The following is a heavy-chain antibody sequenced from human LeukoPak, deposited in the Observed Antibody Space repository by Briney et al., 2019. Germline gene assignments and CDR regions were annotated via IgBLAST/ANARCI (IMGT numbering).Heavy chain of an antibody. Sequence: VGSLRLSCAASGFIFCSCAMHWVRQAPGKGLEWVAVILDVVSVQYTAHSVKGRFTISRGNSKNTLYLQMNSLRAEDTAVYYWARDYRPANGGSLAFDIWGQGTMGT. J-gene: IGHJ3*02. CDR3: ARDYRPANGGSLAFDI. CDR1: GFIFCSCA. D-gene: IGHD7-27*01. V-gene: IGHV3-30-3*01. CDR2: ILDVVSVQ.